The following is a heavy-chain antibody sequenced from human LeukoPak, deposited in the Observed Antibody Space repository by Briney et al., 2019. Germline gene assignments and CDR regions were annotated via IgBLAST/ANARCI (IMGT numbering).Heavy chain of an antibody. D-gene: IGHD3-10*01. V-gene: IGHV4-39*01. CDR1: GGSISSSSYY. CDR2: IYYSGST. J-gene: IGHJ4*02. CDR3: ARQVMVYLFTMVRGNYFDY. Sequence: PSETLSLTCTVSGGSISSSSYYWGWIRQPPGKGLEWIGSIYYSGSTYYNPSLKSRVTISVDTSKNQFSLKLSSVTAADTAVYYCARQVMVYLFTMVRGNYFDYWGQGTLVTVSS.